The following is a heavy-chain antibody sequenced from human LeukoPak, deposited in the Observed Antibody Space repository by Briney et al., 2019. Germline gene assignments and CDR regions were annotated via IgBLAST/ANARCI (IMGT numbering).Heavy chain of an antibody. CDR1: GGSISSYY. J-gene: IGHJ4*02. Sequence: PSETLSLTCTVSGGSISSYYWSWIRQPAGKGLEWIGRIYTSGSTNYNPSLKSRVTISVDTSKNQFSLKLSSVTAADTAVYYCAREGYCSGGSCYDYWGQGTLVTVSS. V-gene: IGHV4-4*07. D-gene: IGHD2-15*01. CDR3: AREGYCSGGSCYDY. CDR2: IYTSGST.